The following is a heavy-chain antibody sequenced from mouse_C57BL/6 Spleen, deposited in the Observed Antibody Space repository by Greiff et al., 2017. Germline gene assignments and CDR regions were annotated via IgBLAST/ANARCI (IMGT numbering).Heavy chain of an antibody. CDR1: GYAFSSSW. Sequence: VQRVESGPELVKPGASVKISCKASGYAFSSSWMNWVKQRPGKGLEWIGRIYPGDGDTNYNGKFKGKATLTADKSSSTAYMQLSSLTSEDSAVYFCAREANYYGSSYGEDYWGQGTTLTVSS. CDR3: AREANYYGSSYGEDY. CDR2: IYPGDGDT. J-gene: IGHJ2*01. V-gene: IGHV1-82*01. D-gene: IGHD1-1*01.